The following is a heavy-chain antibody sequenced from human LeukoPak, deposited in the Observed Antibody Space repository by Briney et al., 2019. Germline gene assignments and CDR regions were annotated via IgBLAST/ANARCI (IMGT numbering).Heavy chain of an antibody. V-gene: IGHV3-23*01. CDR1: GFTFNNYA. Sequence: PGGSLRLSCVASGFTFNNYAMTWVRQAPGKGLERVSVISGSGGSVYYADSVKGRFSISRDNSKNTLYLQMNSLRAEDTAVYYCASDRFYFGVWGQGTLVTVSS. CDR3: ASDRFYFGV. D-gene: IGHD3-16*01. J-gene: IGHJ4*02. CDR2: ISGSGGSV.